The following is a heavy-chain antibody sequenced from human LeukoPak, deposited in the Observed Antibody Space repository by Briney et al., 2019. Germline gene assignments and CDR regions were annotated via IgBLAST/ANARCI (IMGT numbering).Heavy chain of an antibody. CDR1: GGYISSSSYY. CDR2: IYDSENT. D-gene: IGHD2-15*01. J-gene: IGHJ6*03. CDR3: ARLGYCSGGSCYYYYYMDV. Sequence: SETVSLTCTVSGGYISSSSYYWGWIRQPPGKGLEWIGSIYDSENTYYNPSLKSRVTISVDTSKNQFSLKLSSVTAADTAVYYCARLGYCSGGSCYYYYYMDVWGKGTTVTVSS. V-gene: IGHV4-39*07.